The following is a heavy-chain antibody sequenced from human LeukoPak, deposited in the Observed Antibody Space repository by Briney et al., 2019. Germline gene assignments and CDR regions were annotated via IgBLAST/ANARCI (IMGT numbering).Heavy chain of an antibody. J-gene: IGHJ4*02. V-gene: IGHV4-31*03. D-gene: IGHD3-9*01. CDR3: ARDSREYDILTGYYETGYFDF. CDR2: IHYSGST. Sequence: KSSETLSLTCTVSGGSISSGGYYWSWIRQHPGKGLEWIGYIHYSGSTYYNPPLKSRVSISVDTSKNQFSLKLNSVTAADTAVYFCARDSREYDILTGYYETGYFDFWGQGTLVTVSS. CDR1: GGSISSGGYY.